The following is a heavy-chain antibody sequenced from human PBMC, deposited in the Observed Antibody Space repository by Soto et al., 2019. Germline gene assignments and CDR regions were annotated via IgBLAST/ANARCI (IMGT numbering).Heavy chain of an antibody. CDR2: INSDGSST. J-gene: IGHJ6*03. CDR3: AKSWYDFWSGYYRPNYYYYYMDV. Sequence: SGGSLRLSCAASGFTFSSYWMHWVRQAPGKGLVWVSRINSDGSSTSYADSVKGRFTISRDNAKNTLYLQMNSLRAEDTAVYYCAKSWYDFWSGYYRPNYYYYYMDVWGKGTTVTVSS. D-gene: IGHD3-3*01. V-gene: IGHV3-74*01. CDR1: GFTFSSYW.